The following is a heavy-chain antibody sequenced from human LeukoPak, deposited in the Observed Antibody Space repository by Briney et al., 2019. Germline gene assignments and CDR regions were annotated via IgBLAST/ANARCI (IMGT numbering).Heavy chain of an antibody. Sequence: VASVKVSCKASGYTFTCYGISWVRQAPGQGLEWMGWISAYNGNTNYAQKLQGRVTMTTDTSTSTAYMELRSLRSDDTAVYYCARDGPYSSSWYWGDAFDIWGQGTMVTVSS. CDR1: GYTFTCYG. CDR2: ISAYNGNT. J-gene: IGHJ3*02. D-gene: IGHD6-13*01. V-gene: IGHV1-18*01. CDR3: ARDGPYSSSWYWGDAFDI.